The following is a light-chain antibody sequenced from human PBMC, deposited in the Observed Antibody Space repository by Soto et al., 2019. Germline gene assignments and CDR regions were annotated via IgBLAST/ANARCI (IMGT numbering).Light chain of an antibody. CDR2: DAS. V-gene: IGKV3-11*01. J-gene: IGKJ5*01. CDR1: QSVSTY. Sequence: EIVLTQSPATLSLSPGERATLSCRASQSVSTYLAWYQHKPGLAPRLLIYDASNRATGIPDRFSGSGSGTDFTPSISSLVPEDFAVYYCQQRSTWPLITFGQGTRLEIE. CDR3: QQRSTWPLIT.